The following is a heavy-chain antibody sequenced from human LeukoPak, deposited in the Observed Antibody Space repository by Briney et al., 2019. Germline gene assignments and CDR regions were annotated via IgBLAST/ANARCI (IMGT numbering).Heavy chain of an antibody. D-gene: IGHD4-11*01. CDR2: ISSIGGNI. J-gene: IGHJ4*02. CDR3: ARSDNSNYCFDY. V-gene: IGHV3-48*01. CDR1: EFTFSSYS. Sequence: PGGSLRLSCAASEFTFSSYSMNWVRQAPGKGLEWVSFISSIGGNIYYADSVKGRFTISRDNADNSLYLQMNSLRAEDTAVYYCARSDNSNYCFDYWGQGTLVTVSS.